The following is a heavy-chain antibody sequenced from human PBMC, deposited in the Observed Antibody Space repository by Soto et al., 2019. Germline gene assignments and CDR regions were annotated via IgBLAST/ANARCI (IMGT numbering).Heavy chain of an antibody. J-gene: IGHJ4*02. V-gene: IGHV3-30*03. D-gene: IGHD3-22*01. CDR1: GFTFRSYG. CDR3: VGGYYYGDY. CDR2: ISYDGGTR. Sequence: QVQLVESGGGVVQPGRSLRLSCAASGFTFRSYGMHWVRQAPGKGLEWVAVISYDGGTRYYADSVKGRFTISRDNSKNTLYLQMNSLRAEDTAVYYCVGGYYYGDYWGRGTLVTVSS.